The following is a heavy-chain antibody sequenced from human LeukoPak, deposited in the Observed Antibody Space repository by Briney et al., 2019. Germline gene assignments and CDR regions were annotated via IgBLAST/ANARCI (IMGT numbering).Heavy chain of an antibody. CDR3: AKDFTAISDS. D-gene: IGHD3-3*01. CDR1: GFTFSTYA. V-gene: IGHV3-23*01. J-gene: IGHJ4*02. Sequence: GGSLRLSCAASGFTFSTYAVNWVRQAPGKGLEWVSTISGSGDSTYYADSVKGRFTISRDNSKNTLYLQMNSLRAEDTAVYYCAKDFTAISDSWGQGTLVTVSS. CDR2: ISGSGDST.